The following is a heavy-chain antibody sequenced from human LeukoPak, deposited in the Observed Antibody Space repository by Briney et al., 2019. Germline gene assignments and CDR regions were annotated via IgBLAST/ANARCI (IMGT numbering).Heavy chain of an antibody. D-gene: IGHD3-9*01. J-gene: IGHJ6*02. V-gene: IGHV3-7*01. CDR3: ARCLPGYRYYYYYGMDV. CDR2: IKQDGSEK. CDR1: GFTFSSDW. Sequence: GGSLRLSCAASGFTFSSDWMSWVRQAPGKGLEGVANIKQDGSEKYYVDSVKGRFTISRANAKNSLYLQMNSLRAEATAVYYCARCLPGYRYYYYYGMDVWGQGTTVTVSS.